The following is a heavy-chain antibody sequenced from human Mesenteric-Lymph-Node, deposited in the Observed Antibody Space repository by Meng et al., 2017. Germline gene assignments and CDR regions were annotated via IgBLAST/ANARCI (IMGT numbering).Heavy chain of an antibody. J-gene: IGHJ2*01. CDR1: GGSISSVYW. CDR2: IYHSGST. Sequence: GQLQESGPGLVKPSETLSPTCAVSGGSISSVYWWTWVRQSPGKGLEWIGEIYHSGSTNYTPSLKSRITISVDTSKNQFSLKLSSVTAADTAVYYCARGQKGYFDLWGRGTLVTVSS. V-gene: IGHV4-4*02. CDR3: ARGQKGYFDL.